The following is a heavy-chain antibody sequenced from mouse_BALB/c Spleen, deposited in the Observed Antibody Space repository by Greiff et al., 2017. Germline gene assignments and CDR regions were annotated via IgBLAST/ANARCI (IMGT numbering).Heavy chain of an antibody. CDR2: INPSNGRT. V-gene: IGHV1S81*02. CDR1: GYTFTSYW. J-gene: IGHJ4*01. CDR3: ARGRGYYGGMDY. Sequence: QVQLQQPGAEPVKPGASVKLSCKASGYTFTSYWMHWVKQRPGQGLEWIGEINPSNGRTNYNEKFKSKATLTVDKSSSTAYMQLSSLTSEDSAVYYCARGRGYYGGMDYWGQGTSVTVSS. D-gene: IGHD2-3*01.